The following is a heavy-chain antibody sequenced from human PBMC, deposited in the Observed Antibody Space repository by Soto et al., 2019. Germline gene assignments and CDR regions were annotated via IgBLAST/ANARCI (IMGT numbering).Heavy chain of an antibody. V-gene: IGHV5-10-1*01. Sequence: GESLKISCKGSGYSFTSYWISWVRQMPGKGLEWMGRIDPSDSYTNYSPSFQGHVTISADKSISTAYLQWSSLKAPDTAMYYCARHDVGVAVAGTLHYYGMDVWGQGTTVTVSS. J-gene: IGHJ6*02. CDR2: IDPSDSYT. CDR1: GYSFTSYW. CDR3: ARHDVGVAVAGTLHYYGMDV. D-gene: IGHD6-19*01.